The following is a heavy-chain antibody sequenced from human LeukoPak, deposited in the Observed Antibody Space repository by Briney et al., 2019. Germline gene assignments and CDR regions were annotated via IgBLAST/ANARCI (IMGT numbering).Heavy chain of an antibody. Sequence: SETLSLTCAVYGGSFSGYYWSWIRQPPGKGLEWIGEINHSGSTNYNPSLKGRVTISVDTSKNQFSLKLSSVTAADMAVYYCARGSRYYYMDVWGKGTTVTVSS. CDR2: INHSGST. CDR3: ARGSRYYYMDV. CDR1: GGSFSGYY. V-gene: IGHV4-34*01. J-gene: IGHJ6*03.